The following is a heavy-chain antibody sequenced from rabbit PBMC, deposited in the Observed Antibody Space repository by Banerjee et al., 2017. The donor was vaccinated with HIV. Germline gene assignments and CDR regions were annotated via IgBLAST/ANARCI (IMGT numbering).Heavy chain of an antibody. CDR2: IYHDYGST. Sequence: QEQLVESGGGLVTLGGSLKLSCKASGIDFCSYGISWVRQAPGKGLEWIAYIYHDYGSTDYASWVNGRFTISLDNAQNTVLLQMTSLTAADTATYFCARSLYAGYAGYDYAHRGLVLWGPGTLVTVS. V-gene: IGHV1S47*01. J-gene: IGHJ6*01. D-gene: IGHD6-1*01. CDR3: ARSLYAGYAGYDYAHRGLVL. CDR1: GIDFCSYG.